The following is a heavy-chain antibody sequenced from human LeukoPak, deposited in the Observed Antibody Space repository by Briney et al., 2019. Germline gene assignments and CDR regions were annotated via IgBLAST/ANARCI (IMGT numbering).Heavy chain of an antibody. CDR2: IKEDGSTK. CDR3: ARIGYSSSSFDY. D-gene: IGHD6-6*01. CDR1: EFTFSRYW. Sequence: GGSLRLSCAASEFTFSRYWMSWVRQAPGKGLEWVADIKEDGSTKYYLDSVKGRLTVSRDNAKNSVFLQINSLRAEDTAIYYCARIGYSSSSFDYWGQGTLVTVSS. V-gene: IGHV3-7*03. J-gene: IGHJ4*02.